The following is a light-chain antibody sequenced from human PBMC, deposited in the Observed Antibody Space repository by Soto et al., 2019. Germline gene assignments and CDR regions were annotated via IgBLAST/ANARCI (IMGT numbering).Light chain of an antibody. V-gene: IGLV1-40*01. Sequence: QLVLTQPPSVSGAPGQWLTISCTGSSSNIGAGYDVRWYQQLPGTAPKLLIYGNSNRPSGVPDRFSGSKSGTSASLAITGLQAEDEADYYCQSYDSSLSVVVFGGGTKLTVL. CDR3: QSYDSSLSVVV. CDR1: SSNIGAGYD. CDR2: GNS. J-gene: IGLJ2*01.